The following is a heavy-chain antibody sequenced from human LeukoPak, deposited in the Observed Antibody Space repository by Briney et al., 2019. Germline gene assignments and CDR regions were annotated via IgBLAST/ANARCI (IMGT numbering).Heavy chain of an antibody. CDR3: AGDSGTTGEVKFDP. D-gene: IGHD3-10*01. Sequence: SETLSLTCTVSGGSISSYYWSWIRQPAGKGLEWIGRIYTSGSITYNPFLKSRVSMSVDTSKNQFSLKLSSVTAADTAVYYCAGDSGTTGEVKFDPWGQGTLVTVSS. CDR1: GGSISSYY. CDR2: IYTSGSI. V-gene: IGHV4-4*07. J-gene: IGHJ5*02.